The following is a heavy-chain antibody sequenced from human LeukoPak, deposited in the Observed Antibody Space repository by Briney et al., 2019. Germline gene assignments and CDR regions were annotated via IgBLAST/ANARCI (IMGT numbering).Heavy chain of an antibody. CDR1: GGSISDSY. D-gene: IGHD3-22*01. CDR2: MYVTGTT. J-gene: IGHJ6*02. V-gene: IGHV4-4*07. Sequence: SETLSLTCTVSGGSISDSYLSWIRQPAGKGLEWIGRMYVTGTTNYNPSLRSRVTMSMDTSKNQFSLRLSFVTAADTAVYYYARENYYDSSGYSEGMDVWGQGTTVIVSS. CDR3: ARENYYDSSGYSEGMDV.